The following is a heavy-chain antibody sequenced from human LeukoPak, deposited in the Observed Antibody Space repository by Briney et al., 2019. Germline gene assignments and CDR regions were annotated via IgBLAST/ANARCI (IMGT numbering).Heavy chain of an antibody. CDR2: MKEDGSEK. J-gene: IGHJ4*02. CDR3: ARDRGSSNFDY. V-gene: IGHV3-7*01. Sequence: GGSLRLSCAASGFTFSNYWMSWVRQAPGKGLEWVANMKEDGSEKNYVDSVKGRFTISRDNAQDSLYLQMNSLRAEDTAVYYCARDRGSSNFDYWGQGTLVTVSS. D-gene: IGHD4-11*01. CDR1: GFTFSNYW.